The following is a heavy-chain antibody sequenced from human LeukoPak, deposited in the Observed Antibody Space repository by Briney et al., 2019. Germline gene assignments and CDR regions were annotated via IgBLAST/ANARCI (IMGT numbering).Heavy chain of an antibody. V-gene: IGHV3-48*03. J-gene: IGHJ4*02. CDR3: ARVTLGLLWFGELTLGALDY. Sequence: PGGSLRLSCAASGFTFTNFEMNWVRQAPGKGLEWVSYISSSGSTIYYADSVKGRFTISRDNAKNSLYLQMNSLRAEDTAVYYCARVTLGLLWFGELTLGALDYWGQGTLVTVSS. CDR1: GFTFTNFE. D-gene: IGHD3-10*01. CDR2: ISSSGSTI.